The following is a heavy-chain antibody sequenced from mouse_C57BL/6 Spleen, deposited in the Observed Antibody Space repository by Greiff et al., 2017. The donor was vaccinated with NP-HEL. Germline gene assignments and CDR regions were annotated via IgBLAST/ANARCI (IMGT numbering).Heavy chain of an antibody. CDR1: GYTFTEYT. J-gene: IGHJ2*01. D-gene: IGHD2-3*01. CDR2: FYPGSGSI. V-gene: IGHV1-62-2*01. CDR3: ARREDDGYYFDY. Sequence: QVQLQQSGAELVKPGASVKLSCKASGYTFTEYTIHWVKQRPGQGLEWIGWFYPGSGSIKYNEKFKDKATLTADKSSSTVYMELSSLTSEDSAFYFCARREDDGYYFDYWGQGTTLTVSS.